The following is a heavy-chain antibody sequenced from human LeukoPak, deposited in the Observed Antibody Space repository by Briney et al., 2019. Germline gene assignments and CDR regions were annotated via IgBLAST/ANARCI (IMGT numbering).Heavy chain of an antibody. Sequence: GGSLRLSCAASGFTFDDYGMSWVRQAPGKGLEWVSGINWNGGSTGYADSVKGRFTISRDNAKNSLYLQMNSLRAEDMALYYCAKEGSSWSTFDYWGQGTLVTVSS. CDR3: AKEGSSWSTFDY. D-gene: IGHD6-13*01. V-gene: IGHV3-20*04. J-gene: IGHJ4*02. CDR2: INWNGGST. CDR1: GFTFDDYG.